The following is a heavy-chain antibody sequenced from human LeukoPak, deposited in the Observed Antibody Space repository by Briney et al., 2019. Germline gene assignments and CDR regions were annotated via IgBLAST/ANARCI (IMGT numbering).Heavy chain of an antibody. CDR2: ISYDGSNK. Sequence: PGRSVRLSCAASGFTFSSYAMHWVRQAPGKGLEWVAVISYDGSNKYYADSVKGRFTISRDNSKNTLYLQMNSLRAEDTAVYYCARDQSETSYDYGDYGYWGQGTLVTVSS. D-gene: IGHD4-17*01. J-gene: IGHJ4*02. V-gene: IGHV3-30-3*01. CDR1: GFTFSSYA. CDR3: ARDQSETSYDYGDYGY.